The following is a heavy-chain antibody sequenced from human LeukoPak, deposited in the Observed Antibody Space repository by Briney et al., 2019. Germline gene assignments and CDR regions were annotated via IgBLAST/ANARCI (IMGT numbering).Heavy chain of an antibody. CDR3: AKVEYYYDSSGYYYAYFDY. Sequence: GGSLRLSCAASGFTFSSYAVSWVRQAPGKGLEWVSAISGSGGSTYYADSVKGRFTISRDNSKNTLYLQMNSLRAEDTAVYYCAKVEYYYDSSGYYYAYFDYWGQGTLVTVSS. V-gene: IGHV3-23*01. D-gene: IGHD3-22*01. CDR2: ISGSGGST. J-gene: IGHJ4*02. CDR1: GFTFSSYA.